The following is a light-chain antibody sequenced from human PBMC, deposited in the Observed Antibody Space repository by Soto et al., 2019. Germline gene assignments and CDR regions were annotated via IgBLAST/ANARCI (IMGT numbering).Light chain of an antibody. V-gene: IGLV2-8*01. J-gene: IGLJ1*01. CDR1: SSDVGGYNY. CDR2: EVN. CDR3: SSYAGSSNV. Sequence: QSVLTQPHSACRPPGQSVAISCTGTSSDVGGYNYVSWYQQHPGKAPKLMIYEVNKRPSGVPDRFSGSKSGNTASLTVSGLQAEDEADYYCSSYAGSSNVFGTGTKVTVL.